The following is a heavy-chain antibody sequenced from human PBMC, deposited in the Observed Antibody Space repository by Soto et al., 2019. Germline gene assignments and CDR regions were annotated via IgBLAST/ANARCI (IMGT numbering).Heavy chain of an antibody. CDR1: GGSINDHY. Sequence: PSETLSLTCTVSGGSINDHYWSWIRQPPGKRLECIGHISYSGTTTYNPSLKSRVTISVDTSKNQFSLKLSSVTAADTAVYYCAKTYSGNYFDYWGQGTLVTVSS. CDR2: ISYSGTT. D-gene: IGHD1-26*01. V-gene: IGHV4-59*11. J-gene: IGHJ4*02. CDR3: AKTYSGNYFDY.